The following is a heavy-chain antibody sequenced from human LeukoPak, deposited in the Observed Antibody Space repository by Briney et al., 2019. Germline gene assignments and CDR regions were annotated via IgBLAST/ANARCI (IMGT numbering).Heavy chain of an antibody. Sequence: SETLSLTCTVSGGSISSYYWSWIRQPAGKGLEWIGRIYSTGSTNYNPSLKSRVTMSVDTSRNQFSLRLRSVTAADTAVYYCARQIASAGTAGFDFWGQGALVTVSS. D-gene: IGHD6-13*01. CDR3: ARQIASAGTAGFDF. J-gene: IGHJ4*02. V-gene: IGHV4-4*07. CDR2: IYSTGST. CDR1: GGSISSYY.